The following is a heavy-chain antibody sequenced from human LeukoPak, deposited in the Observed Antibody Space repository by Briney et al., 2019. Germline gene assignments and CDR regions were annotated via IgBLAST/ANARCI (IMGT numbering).Heavy chain of an antibody. Sequence: PGRSLRLSCAASGFTFSSHAMGWVRQAPGKGLEWVSAIGGSGGSTYYADSVKGRFTISRDNSKNTLYLQMNSLRAEDTALYYCARDPGVVAFHYFDYWGQGTLVTVSS. CDR1: GFTFSSHA. CDR2: IGGSGGST. J-gene: IGHJ4*02. CDR3: ARDPGVVAFHYFDY. D-gene: IGHD3-3*01. V-gene: IGHV3-23*01.